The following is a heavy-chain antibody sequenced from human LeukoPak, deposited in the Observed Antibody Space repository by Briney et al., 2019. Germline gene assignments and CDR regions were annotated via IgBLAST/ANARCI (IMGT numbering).Heavy chain of an antibody. CDR1: GYTFTSYG. V-gene: IGHV1-18*01. J-gene: IGHJ4*02. D-gene: IGHD3-10*01. CDR2: ISAYNGNT. CDR3: ARDDLWFGELLVDY. Sequence: GASVKVSCKASGYTFTSYGISWVRQAPGQGLEWMGWISAYNGNTNYAQKLQGRVTMTTDTSTSTAYMELRSLRSDDTAVYYCARDDLWFGELLVDYWGQGTLVTVSS.